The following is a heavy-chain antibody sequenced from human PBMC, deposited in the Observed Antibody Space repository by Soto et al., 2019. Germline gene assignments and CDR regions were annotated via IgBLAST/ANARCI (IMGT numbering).Heavy chain of an antibody. CDR3: ARAKSNYQTFDH. Sequence: SETLSLTCTVSGDSMSSYYWSWIRQPPGKGLEWIGYIYYSGSTTYNPSLRSRVTMSVDTSKNQFSLRLSSVTAADTAVYYCARAKSNYQTFDHWGQGSQVTVSS. CDR1: GDSMSSYY. V-gene: IGHV4-59*01. CDR2: IYYSGST. J-gene: IGHJ4*02. D-gene: IGHD4-4*01.